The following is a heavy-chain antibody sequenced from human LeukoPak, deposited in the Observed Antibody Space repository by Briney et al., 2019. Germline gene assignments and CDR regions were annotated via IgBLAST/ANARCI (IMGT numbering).Heavy chain of an antibody. CDR2: IYYSGST. Sequence: SETLSLTCTVSGGSISSSSYYWGWIRQPPGKGLEWIGSIYYSGSTYYNPSLKSLVTISVDTSKNQFSLKLSSVTAADTAVYYCARDHGAARGDFDYWGQGTLVTVSS. CDR1: GGSISSSSYY. V-gene: IGHV4-39*07. CDR3: ARDHGAARGDFDY. J-gene: IGHJ4*02. D-gene: IGHD2-15*01.